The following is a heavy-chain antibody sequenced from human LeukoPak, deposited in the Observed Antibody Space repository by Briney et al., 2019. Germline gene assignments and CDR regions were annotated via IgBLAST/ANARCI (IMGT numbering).Heavy chain of an antibody. D-gene: IGHD2-15*01. CDR3: ARGGGTYLLYYFDS. V-gene: IGHV3-48*01. CDR1: GFTFSSYS. Sequence: PGGSLRLSCAAAGFTFSSYSMNWVRQAPGKGLEWVSYISSSSSTIYYADSVKGRFTISRDNAKNSLYLQMNSLTGEDTAVYYCARGGGTYLLYYFDSWGQGTLVTVSS. CDR2: ISSSSSTI. J-gene: IGHJ4*02.